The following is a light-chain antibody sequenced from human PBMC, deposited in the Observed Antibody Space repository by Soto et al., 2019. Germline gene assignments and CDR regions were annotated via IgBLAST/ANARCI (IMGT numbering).Light chain of an antibody. V-gene: IGLV2-14*01. CDR2: DVS. CDR3: SSYTSSSTVV. J-gene: IGLJ2*01. Sequence: QSALTQPDSVSGSPGQSITISCTGTSSDVGGYNYVSWYQQHPGKAPKLMIYDVSNRPSGVSNRFSGSKSGNTASQTISGLQAEDEADYYCSSYTSSSTVVFGGGTKLTVL. CDR1: SSDVGGYNY.